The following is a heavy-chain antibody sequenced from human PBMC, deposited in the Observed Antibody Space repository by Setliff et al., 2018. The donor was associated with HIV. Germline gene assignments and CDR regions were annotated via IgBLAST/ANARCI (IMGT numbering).Heavy chain of an antibody. Sequence: PGGSLRLSCAASGFTLSSSHMTWVRQAPGRGLEWVSFIYRGGGTNYTDSVKGRFTVSRDNSQNTLFLQMNRLRVDDTGVYFCASGALSRLLEWLSLDSWGQGTQVTVSS. V-gene: IGHV3-53*01. CDR2: IYRGGGT. CDR3: ASGALSRLLEWLSLDS. D-gene: IGHD3-3*01. J-gene: IGHJ5*01. CDR1: GFTLSSSH.